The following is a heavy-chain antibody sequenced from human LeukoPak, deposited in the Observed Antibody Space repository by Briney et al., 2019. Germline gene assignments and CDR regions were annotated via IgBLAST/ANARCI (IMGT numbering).Heavy chain of an antibody. J-gene: IGHJ5*02. V-gene: IGHV3-7*01. CDR1: GFTFSSYW. CDR2: IKQDGSEK. Sequence: GGSLRLSCAASGFTFSSYWMSWVRQAPGKGLEWVANIKQDGSEKYYVDSVKGRFTISRDNAKNSLYLQMNSLRAEDTAVYYCARRQSYYDSSGYQNWFDPWGQGTLVTVSS. CDR3: ARRQSYYDSSGYQNWFDP. D-gene: IGHD3-22*01.